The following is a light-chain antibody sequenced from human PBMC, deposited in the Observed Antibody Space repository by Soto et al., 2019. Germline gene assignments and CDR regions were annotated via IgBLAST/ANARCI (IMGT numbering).Light chain of an antibody. Sequence: EIVLTQSPATLSLSPGERATLSCRASQSVSSYLAWYQQTPGQAPRLLIYEASNGATGIPARFSGSGSGTDFTLTISSLEPEDFAVYYCQQRSNWPWTFGQGTKVEIK. J-gene: IGKJ1*01. CDR1: QSVSSY. V-gene: IGKV3-11*01. CDR2: EAS. CDR3: QQRSNWPWT.